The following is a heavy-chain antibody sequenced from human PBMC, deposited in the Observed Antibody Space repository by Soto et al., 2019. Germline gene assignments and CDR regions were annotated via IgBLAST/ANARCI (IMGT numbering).Heavy chain of an antibody. J-gene: IGHJ4*02. D-gene: IGHD3-16*01. Sequence: QVQLVESGGGVVQPGRSLRLSCAASGFTFSSYGMHWVRQAPGKGLEWVAVISYDGSNKFYADSVKGRFSISRDNSRNNLYLQMNSLRVEDTAVYHCVKNGGSPRPFDYWGQGILVTVSS. CDR2: ISYDGSNK. V-gene: IGHV3-30*18. CDR3: VKNGGSPRPFDY. CDR1: GFTFSSYG.